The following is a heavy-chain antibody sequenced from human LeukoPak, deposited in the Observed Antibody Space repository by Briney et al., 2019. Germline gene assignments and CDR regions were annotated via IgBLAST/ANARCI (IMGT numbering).Heavy chain of an antibody. Sequence: ASVKVSCKASGYTFTSYGISWVLQGPGQGLEWVGWISAYNGNTNYAQKLQGRVTMTTDTSTSTAYMELRSLRSDDTAVYYCARVGRVLRYFDSKGYFDYWGQGTLVTVSS. V-gene: IGHV1-18*01. CDR3: ARVGRVLRYFDSKGYFDY. D-gene: IGHD3-9*01. CDR2: ISAYNGNT. CDR1: GYTFTSYG. J-gene: IGHJ4*02.